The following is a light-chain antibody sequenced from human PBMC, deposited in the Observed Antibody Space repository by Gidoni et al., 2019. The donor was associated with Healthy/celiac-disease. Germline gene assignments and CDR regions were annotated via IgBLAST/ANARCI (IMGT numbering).Light chain of an antibody. CDR3: AAWDDNLNAWV. Sequence: QSVLTQPHSASGTPGQRVTIPCSGSISNIGSNTVNWYQHLPGTAPKLLIYSDNQRPSGVPDRFSGSKSGTSASLASSGLQSEDEADYYCAAWDDNLNAWVFGGGTKLTVL. V-gene: IGLV1-44*01. CDR2: SDN. J-gene: IGLJ3*02. CDR1: ISNIGSNT.